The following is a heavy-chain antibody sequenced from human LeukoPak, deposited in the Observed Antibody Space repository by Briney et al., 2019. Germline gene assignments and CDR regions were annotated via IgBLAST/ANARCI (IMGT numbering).Heavy chain of an antibody. V-gene: IGHV3-23*01. Sequence: PGRSLRLSCAASGFTFSSYGMHWVRQAPGKGLEWVSGISGGGGSSYYADSVKGRFTVSGDNSKNTLYLQMNSLRAEDTAVYFCAKESVRGFSSSCIDYWGQGTLVTVSS. D-gene: IGHD6-13*01. J-gene: IGHJ4*02. CDR3: AKESVRGFSSSCIDY. CDR1: GFTFSSYG. CDR2: ISGGGGSS.